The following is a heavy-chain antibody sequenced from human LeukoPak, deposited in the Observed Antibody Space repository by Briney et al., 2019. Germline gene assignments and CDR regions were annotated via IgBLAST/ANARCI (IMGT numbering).Heavy chain of an antibody. CDR3: AKPESQSYYYDSSGSDPNDY. CDR2: ISGSGGST. J-gene: IGHJ4*02. V-gene: IGHV3-23*01. D-gene: IGHD3-22*01. CDR1: GFTFSIYA. Sequence: GGSLRLSCAASGFTFSIYAMSWVRQAPGKGLEWVSAISGSGGSTYYADSVKGRFTISRDNSKNTLYLQMNSLRAEDTAVYYCAKPESQSYYYDSSGSDPNDYWGQGTLVTVSS.